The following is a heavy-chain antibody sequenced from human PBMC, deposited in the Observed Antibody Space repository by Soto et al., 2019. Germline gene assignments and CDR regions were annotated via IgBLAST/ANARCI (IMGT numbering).Heavy chain of an antibody. J-gene: IGHJ4*02. CDR3: AREGGSYSFDS. Sequence: RFTISRDNSKNTLYLQMGSLRDEDMAVYYCAREGGSYSFDSWGQGTLVTVSS. D-gene: IGHD1-26*01. V-gene: IGHV3-64*01.